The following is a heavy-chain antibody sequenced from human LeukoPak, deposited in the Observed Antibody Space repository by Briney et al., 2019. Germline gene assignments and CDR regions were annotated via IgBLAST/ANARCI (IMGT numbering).Heavy chain of an antibody. D-gene: IGHD6-13*01. J-gene: IGHJ4*02. CDR3: AKDGKKYGSTWDFDY. Sequence: PAGSLRLSCPAARFTFGRVAMSWVRQAPGEGLEWVGHVSSSGGRTYYGNSVNGRFTISRVNSKNTLYLQMNSLRAEDTAVYYCAKDGKKYGSTWDFDYWGQGPVVTVSS. V-gene: IGHV3-23*01. CDR2: VSSSGGRT. CDR1: RFTFGRVA.